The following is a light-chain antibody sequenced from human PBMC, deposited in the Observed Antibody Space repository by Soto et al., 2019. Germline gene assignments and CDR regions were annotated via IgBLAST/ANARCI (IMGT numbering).Light chain of an antibody. V-gene: IGKV1-5*01. Sequence: DIQITQSPSTLSASVGDRVTITCRASQSISSWLAWYQQEPGKAPKLLIYDASSLESGVPSRFSGSGSGTEFTLTISSLQPDDFATYYCQQYNSYSPVTFGGGTKVDIK. CDR1: QSISSW. CDR2: DAS. J-gene: IGKJ4*01. CDR3: QQYNSYSPVT.